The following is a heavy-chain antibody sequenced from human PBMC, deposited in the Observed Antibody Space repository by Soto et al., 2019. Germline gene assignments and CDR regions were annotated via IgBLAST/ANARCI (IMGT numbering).Heavy chain of an antibody. D-gene: IGHD1-26*01. V-gene: IGHV4-59*01. J-gene: IGHJ4*01. Sequence: SETLSLTCTISGGSISSYYWSWIRQTPGKGLEWIGYVYFSGSANYNPSLKSRGLISIATSRNQFSLKLNSVTAAAGAVYYCTRDLDKEHGGYGQSSVWGQGNPVPVSS. CDR2: VYFSGSA. CDR1: GGSISSYY. CDR3: TRDLDKEHGGYGQSSV.